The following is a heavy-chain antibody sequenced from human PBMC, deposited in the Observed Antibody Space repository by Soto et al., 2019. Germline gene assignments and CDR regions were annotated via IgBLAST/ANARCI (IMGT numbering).Heavy chain of an antibody. D-gene: IGHD2-15*01. Sequence: SVKVSCKSSGYTVTGYYMHWVRQAPGQGLEGMGWINPNSGGTNYAQKFQGRVTMTRDTSISTAYMDLSRLTSDDTAVYYCASLSHCSGGSCYSGYFDYWGQGTLVTVSS. CDR1: GYTVTGYY. J-gene: IGHJ4*02. V-gene: IGHV1-2*02. CDR3: ASLSHCSGGSCYSGYFDY. CDR2: INPNSGGT.